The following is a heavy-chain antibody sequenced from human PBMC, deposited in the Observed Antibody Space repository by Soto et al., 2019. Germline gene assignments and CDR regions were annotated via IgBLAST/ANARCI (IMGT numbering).Heavy chain of an antibody. CDR2: IKQDGSEK. J-gene: IGHJ6*03. Sequence: GGSLRLSCAASGFTFSSYWMSWVRQAPGKGLEWVANIKQDGSEKYYVDSVKGRFTISRDNAKNSLYLQMNSLRAEDTAVYYCARAVVFHSGYDSYYYYYYMDVWGKGTTVTVSS. CDR1: GFTFSSYW. CDR3: ARAVVFHSGYDSYYYYYYMDV. D-gene: IGHD5-12*01. V-gene: IGHV3-7*01.